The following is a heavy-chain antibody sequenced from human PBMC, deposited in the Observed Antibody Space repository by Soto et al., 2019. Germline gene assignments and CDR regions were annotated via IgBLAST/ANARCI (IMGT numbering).Heavy chain of an antibody. V-gene: IGHV3-74*01. Sequence: EVQLVESGGGLVQPGGSLRISCAASGFTFSSYWMHWVRQAPGKGLVWVSRIKSDGSDTSYADSVKGRFTISRDNAKNTLYLQMNSLRAEDTAVYYCARGSPLYYLDFWGQGTLVTVSS. CDR1: GFTFSSYW. J-gene: IGHJ4*02. D-gene: IGHD3-10*01. CDR2: IKSDGSDT. CDR3: ARGSPLYYLDF.